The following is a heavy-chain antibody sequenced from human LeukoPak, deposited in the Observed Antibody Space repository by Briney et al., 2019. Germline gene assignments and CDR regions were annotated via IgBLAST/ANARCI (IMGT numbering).Heavy chain of an antibody. V-gene: IGHV5-51*01. J-gene: IGHJ5*02. CDR1: GYSFTSYW. CDR2: IYPGDSDT. Sequence: GESLKISCKGSGYSFTSYWIGWVRQMPGKGLEWMGIIYPGDSDTRHSPSFQGQVTISADKSISTAYLQWSSLKASDTAMYYCARHFRGEKTYYYDSSGPWGQGTLVTVSS. CDR3: ARHFRGEKTYYYDSSGP. D-gene: IGHD3-22*01.